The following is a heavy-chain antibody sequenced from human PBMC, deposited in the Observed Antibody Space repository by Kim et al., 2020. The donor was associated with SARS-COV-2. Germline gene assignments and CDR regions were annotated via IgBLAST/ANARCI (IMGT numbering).Heavy chain of an antibody. D-gene: IGHD1-1*01. CDR3: ARDGTTRNGGYYFDY. J-gene: IGHJ4*02. V-gene: IGHV1-3*01. Sequence: QKFRGRVTMTRDTSASTVYMELSSLRSEDTAVYYCARDGTTRNGGYYFDYWGQGALVTVSS.